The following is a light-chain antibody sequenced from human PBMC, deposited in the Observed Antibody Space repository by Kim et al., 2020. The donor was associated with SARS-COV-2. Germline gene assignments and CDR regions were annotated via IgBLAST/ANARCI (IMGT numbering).Light chain of an antibody. J-gene: IGKJ4*01. CDR1: RSVLYSSNNKNY. Sequence: ATINCKASRSVLYSSNNKNYLAWYQQKPGQPPKLLIYCASTRESGVPDRFSGSGSGTHFTLTVSSLQAEDVAVYYCQQYYSTPLTFGGGTKVDIK. V-gene: IGKV4-1*01. CDR2: CAS. CDR3: QQYYSTPLT.